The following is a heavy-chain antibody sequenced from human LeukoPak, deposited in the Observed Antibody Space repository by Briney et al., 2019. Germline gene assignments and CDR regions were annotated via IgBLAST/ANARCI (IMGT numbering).Heavy chain of an antibody. V-gene: IGHV4-30-4*08. CDR3: ARSFGVVLDY. Sequence: TSETLSLTCTVSGGSISSGDYYWSWIRQPPGKGLEWIGYIYYSGSTYYNPSLKSRVTISVDTSKNQFPLKLSSVTAADTAVYYCARSFGVVLDYWGQGTLVTVSS. CDR1: GGSISSGDYY. D-gene: IGHD3-3*01. CDR2: IYYSGST. J-gene: IGHJ4*02.